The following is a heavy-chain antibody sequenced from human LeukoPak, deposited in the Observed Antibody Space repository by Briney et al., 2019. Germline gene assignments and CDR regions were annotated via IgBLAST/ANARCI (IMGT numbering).Heavy chain of an antibody. J-gene: IGHJ4*02. Sequence: QSGGSLRLSCAASGFTFSSYAMHWVRQAPGKGLEWVAVISYDGSNKYYADSVKGRFTISRDNSKNTLYLQMNSLRAEDTAVYYCARELDCSGGSCSFFDYWGQGTLVTLSS. V-gene: IGHV3-30*04. CDR3: ARELDCSGGSCSFFDY. CDR2: ISYDGSNK. CDR1: GFTFSSYA. D-gene: IGHD2-15*01.